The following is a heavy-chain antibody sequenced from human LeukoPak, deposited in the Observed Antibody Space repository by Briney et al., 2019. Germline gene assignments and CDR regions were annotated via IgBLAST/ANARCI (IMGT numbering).Heavy chain of an antibody. V-gene: IGHV1-69*05. CDR1: GGTFSSYA. Sequence: SVKVSFKASGGTFSSYAISWVRQAPGQGLEWMGRIIPIFGTANYAQKFQGRGTITTHESTSTAYMDLSSLRSEDTAVYFCARDFPGDGDTGDYWGQGTLATVSS. CDR2: IIPIFGTA. D-gene: IGHD4-17*01. CDR3: ARDFPGDGDTGDY. J-gene: IGHJ4*02.